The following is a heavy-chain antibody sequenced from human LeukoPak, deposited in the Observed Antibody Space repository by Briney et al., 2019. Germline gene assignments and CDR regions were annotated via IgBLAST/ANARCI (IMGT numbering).Heavy chain of an antibody. Sequence: PGESLRLSCAASGFTFSSYSVNWVRQAPGKGLEWVANVKEDGSEKYYVDSVKGRFTISRDNAKNTLYVQMNSLRAEDTAVYYCARSSRTTGMTGPWGQGTLVTVSS. D-gene: IGHD1-1*01. CDR2: VKEDGSEK. CDR3: ARSSRTTGMTGP. J-gene: IGHJ4*02. V-gene: IGHV3-7*05. CDR1: GFTFSSYS.